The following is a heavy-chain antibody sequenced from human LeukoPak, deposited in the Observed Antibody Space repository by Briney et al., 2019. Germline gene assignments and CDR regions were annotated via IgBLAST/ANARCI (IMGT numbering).Heavy chain of an antibody. CDR3: ATGDTPTVFYMDV. V-gene: IGHV1-69*06. CDR1: GGTFSSYV. J-gene: IGHJ6*03. CDR2: FVPIFGTT. D-gene: IGHD5-18*01. Sequence: SVKVSCKASGGTFSSYVFNWVRQAPGQGLEWMGRFVPIFGTTNHAQKFQDRVAFTADKSTSTVYMELSSLRSDDTAVYYGATGDTPTVFYMDVWAKGTTVTVSS.